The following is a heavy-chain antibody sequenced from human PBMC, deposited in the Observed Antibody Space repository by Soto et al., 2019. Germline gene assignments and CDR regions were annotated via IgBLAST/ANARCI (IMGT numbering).Heavy chain of an antibody. CDR2: ITGSGGST. V-gene: IGHV3-23*01. D-gene: IGHD6-13*01. CDR3: AKAQRIAAACWGVYYGMDV. Sequence: EVQLLESGGGLVQPGGSLRLSCAASGFTFSSYAMSWVRQAPGKGLEWVSAITGSGGSTYYADSVKGRFTISRDNSKNTLYLQLNSLRAEDTAVYYCAKAQRIAAACWGVYYGMDVWGQGTTFTVSS. CDR1: GFTFSSYA. J-gene: IGHJ6*02.